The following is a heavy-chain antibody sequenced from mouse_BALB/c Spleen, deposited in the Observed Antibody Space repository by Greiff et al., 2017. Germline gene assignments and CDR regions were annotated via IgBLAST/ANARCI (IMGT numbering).Heavy chain of an antibody. J-gene: IGHJ2*01. CDR1: GYTFTSYW. Sequence: QVHVKQSGAELVRPGASVKLSCKASGYTFTSYWINWVKQRPGQGLEWIGNIYPSDSYTNYNQKFKDKATLTVDKSSSTAYMQLSSPTSEDSAVYYCTRGGLLQYYFDYWGQGTTLTVSS. V-gene: IGHV1-69*02. CDR3: TRGGLLQYYFDY. D-gene: IGHD2-3*01. CDR2: IYPSDSYT.